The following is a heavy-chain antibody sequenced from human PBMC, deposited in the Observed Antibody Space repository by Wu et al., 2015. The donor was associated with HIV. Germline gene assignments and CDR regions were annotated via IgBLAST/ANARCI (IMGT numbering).Heavy chain of an antibody. D-gene: IGHD6-13*01. V-gene: IGHV1-18*01. CDR3: ARASRYSSSWFYFDY. J-gene: IGHJ4*02. Sequence: VQXVQSGAEVKKPGASVKVSCKASGYTFTNYGITWVRQAPGQGLEWMGWISANIANTKYAQKFQGRVTMTTDTSTTTAYMELRSLRSDDTAVYYCARASRYSSSWFYFDYWGQGTLVPVSS. CDR1: GYTFTNYG. CDR2: ISANIANT.